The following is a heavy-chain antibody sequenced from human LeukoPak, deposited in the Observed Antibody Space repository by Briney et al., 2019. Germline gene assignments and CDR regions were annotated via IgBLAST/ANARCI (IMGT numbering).Heavy chain of an antibody. Sequence: GESLKISCKGSGYSFTSYWIGWVRQMPGKGLEWMGIIYPGDSDTRYSPSFQGQVTISADKSISTAYLQWSSLKASDTAMYYCARHAPSFSYYGSGSYYKGAFDIWGQGTMVTVSS. CDR1: GYSFTSYW. CDR3: ARHAPSFSYYGSGSYYKGAFDI. CDR2: IYPGDSDT. V-gene: IGHV5-51*01. D-gene: IGHD3-10*01. J-gene: IGHJ3*02.